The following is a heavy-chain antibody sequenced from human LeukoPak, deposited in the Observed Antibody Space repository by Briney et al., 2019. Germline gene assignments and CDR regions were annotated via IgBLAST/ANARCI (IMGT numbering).Heavy chain of an antibody. CDR1: GYTFTSYG. CDR2: INAYNGNT. J-gene: IGHJ4*02. V-gene: IGHV1-18*04. D-gene: IGHD3-10*01. Sequence: ASVKVSCKAFGYTFTSYGISWVRQAPGQGLEWMGWINAYNGNTNYAQKLQGRVTMTTDTSTSTAYMELRSLSSDDTAVYYCARGSKPNYYGSGSYLYWGQGTLVTVSS. CDR3: ARGSKPNYYGSGSYLY.